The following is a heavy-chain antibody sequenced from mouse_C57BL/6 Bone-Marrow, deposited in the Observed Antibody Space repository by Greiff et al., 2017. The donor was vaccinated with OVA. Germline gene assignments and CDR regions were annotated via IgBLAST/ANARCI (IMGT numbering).Heavy chain of an antibody. Sequence: EVQRVESGPSLVRPSQTLSLTCTVTGFSINSDCYWIWIRQFPGNKLEYIGYTFYSGITYYNPSLESRTYITRDTSKNQFSLKLSSVTTEDTATYYCARSCRPYYYAMDYWGQGTSVTVSS. CDR1: GFSINSDCY. J-gene: IGHJ4*01. CDR2: TFYSGIT. CDR3: ARSCRPYYYAMDY. V-gene: IGHV3-3*01.